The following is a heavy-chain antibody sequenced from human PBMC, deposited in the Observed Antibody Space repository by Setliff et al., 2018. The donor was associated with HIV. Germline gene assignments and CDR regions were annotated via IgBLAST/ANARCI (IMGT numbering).Heavy chain of an antibody. D-gene: IGHD5-18*01. V-gene: IGHV4-59*11. Sequence: SETLSLTCTVSGASIRSQYWSWIRKPPGKGLEWIGYISYSGSTNYNPSLESRVAMPVDTSKQQFSLEVSSVTAADTAVYYCARTRGYSCGTLAGFDYWGRGSLVTVSS. CDR3: ARTRGYSCGTLAGFDY. CDR2: ISYSGST. CDR1: GASIRSQY. J-gene: IGHJ4*01.